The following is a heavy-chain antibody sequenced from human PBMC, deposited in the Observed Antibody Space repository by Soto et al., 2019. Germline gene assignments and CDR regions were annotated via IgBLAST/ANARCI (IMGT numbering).Heavy chain of an antibody. D-gene: IGHD3-22*01. J-gene: IGHJ4*02. CDR2: IYYSGST. CDR3: AREADSSGYFDY. CDR1: GGSISSYY. Sequence: QVQLQESGPGLVKPSETLSLTCTVSGGSISSYYWSWIRQPPGKGLEWSGYIYYSGSTNYNPSLKSRVTISVDTSKNQFSLKLSSVTAADTAVYYCAREADSSGYFDYWGQGTLVTVSS. V-gene: IGHV4-59*01.